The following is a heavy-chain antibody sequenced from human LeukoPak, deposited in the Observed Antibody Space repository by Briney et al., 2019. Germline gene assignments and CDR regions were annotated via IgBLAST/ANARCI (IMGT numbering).Heavy chain of an antibody. D-gene: IGHD2-2*02. J-gene: IGHJ4*02. Sequence: SQTLSLTCTVSSVSISSGSYYWGWIRQPAGKGLEWIGRIHTSGSTTYNPSLKSRVTISVDTSKNQFSLKLSSVTAADTAMYYCASTVGYCSSILCYTIDSWGQGTLVTVSS. CDR3: ASTVGYCSSILCYTIDS. CDR2: IHTSGST. V-gene: IGHV4-61*02. CDR1: SVSISSGSYY.